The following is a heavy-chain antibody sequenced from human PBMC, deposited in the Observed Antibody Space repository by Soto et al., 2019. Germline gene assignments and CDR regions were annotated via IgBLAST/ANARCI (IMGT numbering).Heavy chain of an antibody. CDR2: INAGNGNT. V-gene: IGHV1-3*01. CDR3: ARGYYDSSGYWGGDY. Sequence: ASVKVSCKASGYTFTGYYMHWVRQAPGQRLEWMGWINAGNGNTKYSQKFQGRVTITRDTSASTAYMELSSLRSEDTAVYYCARGYYDSSGYWGGDYWGQGTLVTVSS. D-gene: IGHD3-22*01. CDR1: GYTFTGYY. J-gene: IGHJ4*02.